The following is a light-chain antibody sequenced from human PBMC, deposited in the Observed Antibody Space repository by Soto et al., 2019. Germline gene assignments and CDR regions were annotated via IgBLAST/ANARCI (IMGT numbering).Light chain of an antibody. Sequence: DIVLTQSPATLSLSPGDRATLSCRASQNVSSGYLAWYQQRPGQAPRLLIYGTTSRASGIPDRFSGSGSGTDFSLTIDRLELEDFVVYYCQQYYDSPRTFGQGTTVDIK. V-gene: IGKV3-20*01. CDR1: QNVSSGY. CDR3: QQYYDSPRT. J-gene: IGKJ1*01. CDR2: GTT.